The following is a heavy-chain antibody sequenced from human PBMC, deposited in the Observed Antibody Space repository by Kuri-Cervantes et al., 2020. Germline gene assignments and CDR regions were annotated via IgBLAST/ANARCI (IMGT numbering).Heavy chain of an antibody. CDR1: GYTFTSYD. CDR2: MNPNSGNT. J-gene: IGHJ3*02. CDR3: AGHFTYGSGNYYNVLFDAFDI. Sequence: ASVKVSCKASGYTFTSYDINWVRQATGQGLEWMGWMNPNSGNTGYAQKFQGRVTMTRNTSISTAYMELSSLRSEDTAVYYCAGHFTYGSGNYYNVLFDAFDIWGQGTMVTVSS. V-gene: IGHV1-8*01. D-gene: IGHD3-10*01.